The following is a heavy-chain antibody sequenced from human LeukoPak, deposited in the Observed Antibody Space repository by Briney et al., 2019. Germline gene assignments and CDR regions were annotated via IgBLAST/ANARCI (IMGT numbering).Heavy chain of an antibody. V-gene: IGHV1-2*02. CDR3: ARDHSSSSIWFDP. J-gene: IGHJ5*02. Sequence: ASVKVSCKASGYTFTDYYMHWVRQAPGQGLEWMGWIKPNSGATKYAQKFQGRVTMTRDTSISTAYMELSRLKSDDTAVYYCARDHSSSSIWFDPWGQGILVTVSS. CDR1: GYTFTDYY. D-gene: IGHD6-6*01. CDR2: IKPNSGAT.